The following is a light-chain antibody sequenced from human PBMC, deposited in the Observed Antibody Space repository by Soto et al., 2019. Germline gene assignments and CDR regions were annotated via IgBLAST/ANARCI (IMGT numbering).Light chain of an antibody. Sequence: DIQMTQSPSSLSASVGDRVTITCQASQDIKNYLNWYQQKPGKAPKRLIYVASSLQSGVPSRFSGSGSGTEFTLTISSLQPEDFASYFCLQHNVYPWTFGQGTKVDIK. J-gene: IGKJ1*01. CDR3: LQHNVYPWT. V-gene: IGKV1-17*01. CDR1: QDIKNY. CDR2: VAS.